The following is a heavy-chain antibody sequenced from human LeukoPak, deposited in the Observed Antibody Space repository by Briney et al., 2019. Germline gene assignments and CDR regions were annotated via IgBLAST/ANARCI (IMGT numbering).Heavy chain of an antibody. J-gene: IGHJ4*02. Sequence: PGGSLRLSCAASKFTFSTFSMSWVRQAPGKGLEWVSAISGSGGSTYYADSVKGRFTISRDNSKNTLFLQMNSLRAEDTAVYYCARDNDSRDPPHFDYWGQGTLVTVSS. CDR2: ISGSGGST. CDR3: ARDNDSRDPPHFDY. D-gene: IGHD3-16*01. V-gene: IGHV3-23*01. CDR1: KFTFSTFS.